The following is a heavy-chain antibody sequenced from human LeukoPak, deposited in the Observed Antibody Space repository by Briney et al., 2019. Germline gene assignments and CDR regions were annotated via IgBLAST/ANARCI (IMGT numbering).Heavy chain of an antibody. D-gene: IGHD3-3*01. CDR3: ARGGLLAHGFDI. CDR2: IYHSRST. V-gene: IGHV4-34*01. CDR1: GESFSAYY. Sequence: PSETLSLTCAVYGESFSAYYWSCIPQPPGKGLEWIGEIYHSRSTNYNPSLKSRVTISVDTSKNQVSLKLRFVTAADTAVYFCARGGLLAHGFDIWGQGTMVTVSS. J-gene: IGHJ3*02.